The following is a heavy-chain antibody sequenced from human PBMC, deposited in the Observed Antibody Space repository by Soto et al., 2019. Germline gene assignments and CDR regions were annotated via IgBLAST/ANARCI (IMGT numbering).Heavy chain of an antibody. CDR3: AAELGFGKLSVV. Sequence: QVQVVQSGVEVRRPGSSVKVSCKASGDTFKNCVISWVRQAPGQGLKWMGGIIPLFGTTDFAQRFQGRLTITTDESTTTAYMELSRLRSEDTATYYCAAELGFGKLSVVWGQGTMVIVSS. D-gene: IGHD3-10*01. CDR2: IIPLFGTT. V-gene: IGHV1-69*01. CDR1: GDTFKNCV. J-gene: IGHJ6*02.